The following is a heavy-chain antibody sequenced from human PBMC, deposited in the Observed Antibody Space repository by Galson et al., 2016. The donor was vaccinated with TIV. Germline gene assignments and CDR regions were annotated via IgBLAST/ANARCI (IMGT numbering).Heavy chain of an antibody. CDR1: GFTFSSHG. J-gene: IGHJ4*02. Sequence: SLRLSCATSGFTFSSHGMHWVRQAPGKGLEWVAVIWFDGSNDRYADSVKGRFTISGDNSKNTLYLQMNSLRAEDTAMYYCARGELATTKILFDYWGQETLVTVSS. V-gene: IGHV3-33*01. D-gene: IGHD1-1*01. CDR2: IWFDGSND. CDR3: ARGELATTKILFDY.